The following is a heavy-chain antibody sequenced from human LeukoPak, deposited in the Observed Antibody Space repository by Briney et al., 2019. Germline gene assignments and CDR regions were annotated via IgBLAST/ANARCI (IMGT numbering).Heavy chain of an antibody. V-gene: IGHV4-59*08. J-gene: IGHJ3*02. D-gene: IGHD2-2*01. CDR2: IYYSGST. CDR1: GGSISSYY. CDR3: ARLRLVDAFDI. Sequence: SETLSLTCTVSGGSISSYYWSWIRQPPGKGLEWIGYIYYSGSTNYNPSLKSRATISVDTSKNQFSLKLSSVTAADTAVYYCARLRLVDAFDIWGQGTMVTVSS.